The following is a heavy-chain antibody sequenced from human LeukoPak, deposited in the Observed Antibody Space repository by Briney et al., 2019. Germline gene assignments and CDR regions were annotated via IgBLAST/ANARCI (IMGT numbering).Heavy chain of an antibody. D-gene: IGHD2-2*01. CDR1: GGTFSSYA. Sequence: GSSVKVSCKASGGTFSSYAISWVRQAPGQGLEWMGGIIPIFGTANYAQKFQGRVTITADESTSTAYMELGSLRSEDTAVYYCARGGSYCSSTSCYNWFDPWGQGTLVTVSS. J-gene: IGHJ5*02. CDR3: ARGGSYCSSTSCYNWFDP. V-gene: IGHV1-69*01. CDR2: IIPIFGTA.